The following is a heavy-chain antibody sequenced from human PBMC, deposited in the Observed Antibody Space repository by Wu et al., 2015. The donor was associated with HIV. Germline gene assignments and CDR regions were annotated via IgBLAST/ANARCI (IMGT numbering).Heavy chain of an antibody. CDR1: GYTFNSYG. CDR3: ATPSSGWYAFDI. CDR2: ISSYSGKK. Sequence: QVHLVQSGAEVKKPGASVKVSCETSGYTFNSYGITWVRQAPGQGLEWMGWISSYSGKKKYAQNFRDRVALITDTAYMELSSLRSEDTAVYYCATPSSGWYAFDIWGQGTMVTVSS. J-gene: IGHJ3*02. D-gene: IGHD6-19*01. V-gene: IGHV1-18*01.